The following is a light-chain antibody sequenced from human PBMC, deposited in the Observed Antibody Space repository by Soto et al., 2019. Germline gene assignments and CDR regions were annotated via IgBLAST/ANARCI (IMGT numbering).Light chain of an antibody. CDR3: SSYADTNNLV. Sequence: QSALTQPPSASGSPGQSVTISCTGTSSDVGGYDYVSWYRQHPGKAPKLMIYDVTKRPSGVPDRFSGSKSGNTASLTVSGLQADDEGDYYCSSYADTNNLVFGGGTKLTVL. CDR2: DVT. J-gene: IGLJ2*01. V-gene: IGLV2-8*01. CDR1: SSDVGGYDY.